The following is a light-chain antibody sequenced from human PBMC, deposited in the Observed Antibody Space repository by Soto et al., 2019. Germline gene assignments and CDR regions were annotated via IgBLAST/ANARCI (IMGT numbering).Light chain of an antibody. Sequence: EIVLTQSPATLSLSPGERATLSCRANPSVTNDLALYQQKPGQAPRLLIYGAFNRATGIPARFSGSGSGTDFTLTISSLEPEDFAVYYFQQYGSSPTFGLGTKVDIK. J-gene: IGKJ1*01. CDR1: PSVTND. CDR3: QQYGSSPT. CDR2: GAF. V-gene: IGKV3-20*01.